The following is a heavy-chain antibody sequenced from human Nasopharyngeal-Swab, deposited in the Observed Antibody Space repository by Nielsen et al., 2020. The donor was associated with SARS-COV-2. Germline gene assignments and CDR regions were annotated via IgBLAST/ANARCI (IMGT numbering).Heavy chain of an antibody. CDR3: ARENWGKLDY. D-gene: IGHD7-27*01. J-gene: IGHJ4*02. CDR1: GFNFRAYW. Sequence: GESLKISCAASGFNFRAYWMNWGRLTPMKRLEWVATVKQDGTAIYHVDSLKGRFTISRDNAKNSLSLQMNNLRADDTAVYYCARENWGKLDYWGQGALVTVSS. V-gene: IGHV3-7*04. CDR2: VKQDGTAI.